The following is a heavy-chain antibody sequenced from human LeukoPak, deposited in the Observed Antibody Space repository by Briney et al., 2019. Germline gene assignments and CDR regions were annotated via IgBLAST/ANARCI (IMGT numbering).Heavy chain of an antibody. CDR3: VTGDHSFDH. D-gene: IGHD7-27*01. CDR2: HASGTT. V-gene: IGHV4-4*07. Sequence: SETLSLTCSVSGAPLTIDYWNWIRQPPGKGLEWIGRHASGTTTHNPTLKSQFTMSIDPHTNQVSLHMTTLTAADPGVFQCVTGDHSFDHWGQGTLVTVTP. J-gene: IGHJ4*02. CDR1: GAPLTIDY.